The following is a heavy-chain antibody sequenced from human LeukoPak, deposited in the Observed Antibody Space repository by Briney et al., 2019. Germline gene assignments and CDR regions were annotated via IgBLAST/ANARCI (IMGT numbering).Heavy chain of an antibody. V-gene: IGHV4-38-2*02. Sequence: SETLSLTCTVSGYSISSGYYWGWIRQPPGKGLEWIGSIYHSGSAYYNPSLKSRVTISVDTSKNQFSLKLSSVTAADTAVCYCARGIPTYYYDSSGYYYFDYWGQGTLVTVSS. J-gene: IGHJ4*02. CDR3: ARGIPTYYYDSSGYYYFDY. D-gene: IGHD3-22*01. CDR1: GYSISSGYY. CDR2: IYHSGSA.